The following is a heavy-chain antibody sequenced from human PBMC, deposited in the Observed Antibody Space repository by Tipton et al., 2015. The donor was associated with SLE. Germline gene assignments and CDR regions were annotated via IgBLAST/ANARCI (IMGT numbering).Heavy chain of an antibody. J-gene: IGHJ4*02. V-gene: IGHV3-20*04. Sequence: SLRLSCAASGFTFDDYGMSWVRQAPGKGLEWVSGINWNGSSTGYADSVKGRFTISRDDAEDTLYLQMNSLRAEDTAVYYCVREFVGTRDYWCQGTLVTVSS. CDR1: GFTFDDYG. D-gene: IGHD1-7*01. CDR2: INWNGSST. CDR3: VREFVGTRDY.